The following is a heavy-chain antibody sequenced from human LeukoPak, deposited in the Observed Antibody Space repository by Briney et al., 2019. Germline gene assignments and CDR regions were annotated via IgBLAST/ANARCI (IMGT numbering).Heavy chain of an antibody. V-gene: IGHV4-34*01. D-gene: IGHD3-3*01. CDR1: GGSFSFYY. CDR3: ARESRTYEGSGYYIDY. J-gene: IGHJ4*02. Sequence: SETLSLTCGVSGGSFSFYYWSWIRQPPGKGLEWIGEISQSGSTNYNPSLKSRVNISLDTSENQFSLKLSSVTAADTAVYYCARESRTYEGSGYYIDYWGQGILVTVSS. CDR2: ISQSGST.